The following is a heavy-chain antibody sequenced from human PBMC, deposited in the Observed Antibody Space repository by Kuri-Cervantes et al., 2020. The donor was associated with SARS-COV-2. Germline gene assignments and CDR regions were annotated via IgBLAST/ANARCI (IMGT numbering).Heavy chain of an antibody. J-gene: IGHJ3*01. CDR2: FDPQSDEK. Sequence: SVKVSCKASGHTLTELPMHWVRQAPGKGLEWMGSFDPQSDEKIYAQKFEGRVTMTEDTSTDTAYLELSSLRSEDTAVYYCATESISVIVIYAFYFWGQGTLVTVSS. D-gene: IGHD3-22*01. CDR1: GHTLTELP. CDR3: ATESISVIVIYAFYF. V-gene: IGHV1-24*01.